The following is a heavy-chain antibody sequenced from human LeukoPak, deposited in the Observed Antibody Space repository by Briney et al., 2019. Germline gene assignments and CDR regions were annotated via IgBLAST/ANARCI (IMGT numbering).Heavy chain of an antibody. CDR2: MNPNSGNT. J-gene: IGHJ6*03. CDR3: ARGVMTYYYMDV. Sequence: ASVKVSCKASGYTFTSYDINWVRQATGQGHEWMGWMNPNSGNTGYAQKFQGRVTMTRNTSISTAYMELSSLRSEDTAVYYCARGVMTYYYMDVWGKGTTVTVSS. V-gene: IGHV1-8*01. CDR1: GYTFTSYD. D-gene: IGHD2-21*01.